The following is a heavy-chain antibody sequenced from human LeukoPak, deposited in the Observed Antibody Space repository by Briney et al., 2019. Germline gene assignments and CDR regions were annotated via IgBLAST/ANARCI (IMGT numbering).Heavy chain of an antibody. CDR3: AREFIGTPQGQYYFDY. J-gene: IGHJ4*02. D-gene: IGHD1-1*01. CDR1: GGTFISYA. CDR2: IIPIFVTA. Sequence: SVKVSCKASGGTFISYAISWVRQAPGQGLEWMEGIIPIFVTANYAQKFQGRVTIISDKSTNTDYMELSSLRSEDTVVYYCAREFIGTPQGQYYFDYWGQGTLVSVSS. V-gene: IGHV1-69*06.